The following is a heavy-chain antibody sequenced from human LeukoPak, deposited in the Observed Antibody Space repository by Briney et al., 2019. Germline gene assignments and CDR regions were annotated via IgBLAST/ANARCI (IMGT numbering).Heavy chain of an antibody. V-gene: IGHV3-49*04. CDR2: IASETYGGTA. J-gene: IGHJ4*02. CDR3: TRDQTPYY. CDR1: GFTFGDYA. Sequence: PGGSLRLSCTASGFTFGDYAMTWVCQAPGKGLEWVGFIASETYGGTAEYAASVKGRFTISRDDSKSIAYLQMNSLKTEDTAVYYCTRDQTPYYWGQGTLVTVSS.